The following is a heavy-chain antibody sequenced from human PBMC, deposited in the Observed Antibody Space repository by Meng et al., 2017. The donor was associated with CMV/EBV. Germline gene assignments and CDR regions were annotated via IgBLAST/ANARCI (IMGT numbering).Heavy chain of an antibody. D-gene: IGHD3-10*01. CDR2: IYYSGST. CDR1: GGSISSSSYY. V-gene: IGHV4-39*07. CDR3: VTWLWFGELSGYYFDY. J-gene: IGHJ4*02. Sequence: QLQLQASGPGLVKTSETLSLTCTVSGGSISSSSYYGGWIRQPPGKGLEWIGSIYYSGSTYYNPSFKSRVTISVDTSKNQFSLKLSSVTAADTAVYYCVTWLWFGELSGYYFDYWGQGTLVTVSS.